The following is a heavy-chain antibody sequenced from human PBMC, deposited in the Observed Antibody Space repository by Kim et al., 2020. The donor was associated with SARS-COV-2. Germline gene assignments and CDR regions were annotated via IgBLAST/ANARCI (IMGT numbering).Heavy chain of an antibody. J-gene: IGHJ2*01. Sequence: GGSLRLSCAASGFTFDDYAMHWVRQAPGKGLEWVSLISGDGGSTYYADSVKGRFTISRDNSKNSLYLQMNSLRTEDTALYYCAKGGVGAAAGNYWYFDLWGRGTLVTVSS. CDR3: AKGGVGAAAGNYWYFDL. CDR2: ISGDGGST. V-gene: IGHV3-43*02. D-gene: IGHD6-13*01. CDR1: GFTFDDYA.